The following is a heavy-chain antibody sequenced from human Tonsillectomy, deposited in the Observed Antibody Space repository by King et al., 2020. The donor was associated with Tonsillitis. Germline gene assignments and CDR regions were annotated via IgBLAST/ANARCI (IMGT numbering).Heavy chain of an antibody. J-gene: IGHJ4*02. CDR3: ARGRLGYDILTGYYTGGYYFDY. Sequence: QVQLQESGPGLVKPSETLSLTCTVSGGSISSYYWSWIRQPPGKGLEWIGYIYYSGSTNYNPSLKSRVTISVDTSKNQFSLTLSSVTAADTAVYYCARGRLGYDILTGYYTGGYYFDYWGQGTLVTVSS. D-gene: IGHD3-9*01. V-gene: IGHV4-59*01. CDR1: GGSISSYY. CDR2: IYYSGST.